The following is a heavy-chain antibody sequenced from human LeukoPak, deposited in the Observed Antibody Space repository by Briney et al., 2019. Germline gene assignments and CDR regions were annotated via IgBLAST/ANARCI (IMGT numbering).Heavy chain of an antibody. J-gene: IGHJ6*02. D-gene: IGHD2-2*01. V-gene: IGHV3-23*01. CDR1: EFTFSDYA. CDR2: ISDSGVTT. Sequence: GGPLRLSCAASEFTFSDYAMSWVRQAPGKGLQWVSTISDSGVTTYYADSVKGRFTISRDNSKNTLYLQMNSLRAEDTAVYHCAKAYLTRSYYSFGMDVWGQGTTVSVSS. CDR3: AKAYLTRSYYSFGMDV.